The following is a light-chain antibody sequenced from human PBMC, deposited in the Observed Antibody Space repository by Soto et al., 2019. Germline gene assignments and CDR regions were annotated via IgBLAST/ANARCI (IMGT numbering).Light chain of an antibody. CDR2: AAS. CDR3: QQSYSTPIT. V-gene: IGKV1-39*01. CDR1: QVIISY. J-gene: IGKJ5*01. Sequence: DIQLTQSPSFLSASVGYRVTITCRSSQVIISYLAWYQQKPGKAPKLLIYAASTLQSGVPSRFSGSGSGTDFTLTISSLQPEDFATYYCQQSYSTPITFGQGTRLEIK.